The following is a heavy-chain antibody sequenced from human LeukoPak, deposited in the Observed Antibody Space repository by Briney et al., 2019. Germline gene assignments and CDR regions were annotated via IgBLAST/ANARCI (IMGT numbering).Heavy chain of an antibody. V-gene: IGHV3-21*01. CDR2: ISSSGSYI. CDR3: ASPRNTIFGVVTQLDY. CDR1: GFTFSSYG. Sequence: PGGSLRLSCAASGFTFSSYGMHWVRQAPGKGLEWVSSISSSGSYIYCADSVKGRFTISRDNAKNSLYLQMNSLRAEDTAVYYCASPRNTIFGVVTQLDYWGQGTLVTVSS. D-gene: IGHD3-3*01. J-gene: IGHJ4*02.